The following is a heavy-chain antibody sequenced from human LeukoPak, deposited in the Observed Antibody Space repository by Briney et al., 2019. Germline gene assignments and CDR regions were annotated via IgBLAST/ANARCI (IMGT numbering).Heavy chain of an antibody. CDR2: ISGSDGST. J-gene: IGHJ4*02. V-gene: IGHV3-23*01. Sequence: AGGSLRLSCAASGFTFSSYAMSWVRQAPGKGLEWVSGISGSDGSTNYADSVKGRFTISRENSKNTLYLQMNSLRAEDTAVYYCAKDSAKKYDDYWGQGTLVTDSS. D-gene: IGHD2/OR15-2a*01. CDR3: AKDSAKKYDDY. CDR1: GFTFSSYA.